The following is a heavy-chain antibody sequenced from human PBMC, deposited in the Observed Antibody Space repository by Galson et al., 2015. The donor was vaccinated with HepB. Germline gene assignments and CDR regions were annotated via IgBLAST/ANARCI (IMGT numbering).Heavy chain of an antibody. J-gene: IGHJ4*02. CDR3: ARVTPPSGAAAHL. CDR1: GYTFTSYG. CDR2: ISAYNGNT. D-gene: IGHD6-13*01. V-gene: IGHV1-18*01. Sequence: LVKVSCKASGYTFTSYGISWVRQAPGQGLEWMGWISAYNGNTNYAQKLQGRVTMTTDTSTSTAYMELSSLRSEDTAVYYCARVTPPSGAAAHLWGQGTLVTVSS.